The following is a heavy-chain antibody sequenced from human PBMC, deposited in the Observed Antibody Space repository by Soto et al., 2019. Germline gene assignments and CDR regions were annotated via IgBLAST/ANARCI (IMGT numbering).Heavy chain of an antibody. V-gene: IGHV2-5*02. Sequence: QITLKESGPTLVKPTQTLTLTCTFSGFSLSTSGVGVGWIRQPPGKALEWLALIYWGDDKRYSPSLKSRLTITKDTSKNQVVLTMTNMDPVDTATYYCAHRRGYYDSSGYWFDPWGQGTLVTVSS. CDR2: IYWGDDK. D-gene: IGHD3-22*01. CDR3: AHRRGYYDSSGYWFDP. J-gene: IGHJ5*02. CDR1: GFSLSTSGVG.